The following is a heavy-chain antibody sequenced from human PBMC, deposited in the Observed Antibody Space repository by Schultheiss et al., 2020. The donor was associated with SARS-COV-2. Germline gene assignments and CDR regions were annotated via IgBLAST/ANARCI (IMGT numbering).Heavy chain of an antibody. Sequence: SQTLSLTCAVYGGSFSGYYWSWIRQPPGKGLEWIGEINHSGSTNYNPSLKSRVTISVDTSKNQFSLKLSSVTAADTAVYYCASLTGDAAVGAFDIWGQGTMVTVSS. CDR3: ASLTGDAAVGAFDI. J-gene: IGHJ3*02. CDR1: GGSFSGYY. D-gene: IGHD7-27*01. CDR2: INHSGST. V-gene: IGHV4-34*01.